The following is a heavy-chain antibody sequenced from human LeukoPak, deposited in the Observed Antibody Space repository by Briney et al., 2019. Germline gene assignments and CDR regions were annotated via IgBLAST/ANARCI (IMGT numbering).Heavy chain of an antibody. Sequence: SDTVSLPCAVSGGSISNNIRWNWVRQPPGKGLEGIGEIYHSGITNYNPSLMSRVTISVDKSKNQFSLELTSVTAADTAVYYCATTSPYRVDHWGQGTLVTVSS. D-gene: IGHD2-2*01. V-gene: IGHV4-4*02. CDR1: GGSISNNIR. CDR3: ATTSPYRVDH. J-gene: IGHJ4*02. CDR2: IYHSGIT.